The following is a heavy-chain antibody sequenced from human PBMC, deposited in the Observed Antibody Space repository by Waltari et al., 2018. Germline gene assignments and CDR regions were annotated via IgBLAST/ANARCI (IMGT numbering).Heavy chain of an antibody. CDR1: GYTFPSFA. CDR3: ARSYYYDSSGSTATTFDY. D-gene: IGHD3-22*01. V-gene: IGHV1-3*01. CDR2: INAGSVNT. Sequence: QVQLVQSGTEVKKPGASVKLSCKASGYTFPSFAMHWVRQAPGQSVEWMGWINAGSVNTKYSQKFQGRVTITWDTSASTVYMELTSLRSEDTAVYYCARSYYYDSSGSTATTFDYWGQGTLVTVSS. J-gene: IGHJ4*02.